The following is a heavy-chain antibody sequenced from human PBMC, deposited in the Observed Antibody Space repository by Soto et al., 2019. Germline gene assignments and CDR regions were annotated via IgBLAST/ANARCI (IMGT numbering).Heavy chain of an antibody. D-gene: IGHD3-22*01. CDR2: ISYDGSNK. V-gene: IGHV3-30*18. CDR3: AKGAYSYYYDSSGHRGYFDY. J-gene: IGHJ4*02. CDR1: GFTFSSYG. Sequence: PVGSLRLSCAASGFTFSSYGMHWVRQAPGKGLEWVAVISYDGSNKYYADSVKGRFTISRDNSKNTLYLQMNSLRAEDTAVYYCAKGAYSYYYDSSGHRGYFDYWGQGTLVTVSS.